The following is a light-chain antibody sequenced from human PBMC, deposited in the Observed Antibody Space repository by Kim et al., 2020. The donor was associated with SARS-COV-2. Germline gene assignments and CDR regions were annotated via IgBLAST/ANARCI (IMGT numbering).Light chain of an antibody. V-gene: IGLV3-19*01. J-gene: IGLJ2*01. Sequence: SSELTQDPAVPVALGQTVRITCQGDSLRSYYATWYQQKPGQAPVLVIYAKNNRPSGIPDRFSGSSSGNTASLTITGAQAEDEADYYCNSRDSSGNHLVFGGGTQLTVL. CDR1: SLRSYY. CDR2: AKN. CDR3: NSRDSSGNHLV.